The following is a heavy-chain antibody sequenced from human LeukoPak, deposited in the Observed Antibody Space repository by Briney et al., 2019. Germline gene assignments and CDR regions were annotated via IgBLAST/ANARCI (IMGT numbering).Heavy chain of an antibody. V-gene: IGHV3-23*01. D-gene: IGHD2-21*02. CDR1: GFTLSSYA. CDR2: ISGSGGST. CDR3: AKGKAVVTAIFPVGY. J-gene: IGHJ4*02. Sequence: GGSLRLSCAASGFTLSSYAMSWVRQAPGKGLEWVSAISGSGGSTYYADSVKGRFTICRDNSKNTLYLQMNSLRAEDTAVYYCAKGKAVVTAIFPVGYWGQGTLVTVSS.